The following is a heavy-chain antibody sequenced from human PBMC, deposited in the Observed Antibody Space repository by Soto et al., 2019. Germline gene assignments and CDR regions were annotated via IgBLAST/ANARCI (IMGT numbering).Heavy chain of an antibody. D-gene: IGHD3-10*01. Sequence: ASVEVSCKASGYTFTSYCISWVRQAPGQGLEWMGWISAYNGNTNYAQKLQGRVTMTTDTSTSTAYMELRSLRSDDTAVYYCASNFYGGEYYYYYGMDVWGQGTTVTVSS. V-gene: IGHV1-18*04. J-gene: IGHJ6*02. CDR3: ASNFYGGEYYYYYGMDV. CDR1: GYTFTSYC. CDR2: ISAYNGNT.